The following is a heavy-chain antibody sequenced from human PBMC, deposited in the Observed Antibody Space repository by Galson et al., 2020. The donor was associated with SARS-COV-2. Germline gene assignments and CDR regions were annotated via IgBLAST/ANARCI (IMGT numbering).Heavy chain of an antibody. CDR1: GFSLSTSGMC. CDR2: IDWDDDK. J-gene: IGHJ3*02. CDR3: ARTTYDILAGYYNAFDI. V-gene: IGHV2-70*01. D-gene: IGHD3-9*01. Sequence: SGPTLVKPTQTLTLTCTFSGFSLSTSGMCVSWIRQPPGKALEWLALIDWDDDKYYSTSLKTRLTISKDTSNNQVVLTMTNMDPVETATYYCARTTYDILAGYYNAFDIWGQGTMVTVSS.